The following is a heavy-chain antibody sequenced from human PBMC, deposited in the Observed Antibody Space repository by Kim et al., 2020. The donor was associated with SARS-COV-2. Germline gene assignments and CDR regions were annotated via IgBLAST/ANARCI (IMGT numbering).Heavy chain of an antibody. Sequence: ASVKVSCKVSGYTLTELSMHWVRQAPGKGLEWMGGFDPEDGETIYAQKFQGRVTMTEDTSTDTAYMELSSLRSEDTAVYYCATVLTLPTQYYYGSGTYFDYWGQGTLVTVSS. CDR2: FDPEDGET. D-gene: IGHD3-10*01. CDR1: GYTLTELS. CDR3: ATVLTLPTQYYYGSGTYFDY. J-gene: IGHJ4*02. V-gene: IGHV1-24*01.